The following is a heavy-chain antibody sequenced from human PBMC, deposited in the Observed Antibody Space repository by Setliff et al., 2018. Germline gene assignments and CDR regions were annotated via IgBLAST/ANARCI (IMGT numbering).Heavy chain of an antibody. D-gene: IGHD3-22*01. CDR2: INPNSGGT. CDR3: ARDEGSGYFNY. J-gene: IGHJ4*02. CDR1: GYTFTGYY. V-gene: IGHV1-2*06. Sequence: ASVKVSCKASGYTFTGYYMHWVRQAPGQGLEWMGRINPNSGGTNYAQKFQGRVTMTRDTSISTAYMELSSLRSEDTAVYYCARDEGSGYFNYWGQGTLVTVSS.